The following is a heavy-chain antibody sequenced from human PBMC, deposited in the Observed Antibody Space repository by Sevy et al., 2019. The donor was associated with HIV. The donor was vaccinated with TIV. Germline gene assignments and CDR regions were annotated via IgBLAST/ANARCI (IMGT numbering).Heavy chain of an antibody. D-gene: IGHD3-16*01. Sequence: GGSLRLSCAASGFTFSTYDMHWVRQAPGKGLEWVAIISQDGSYRYYADSVRGRFSMSRDSSKNTLCLQMSGLSIEDTVVYYCAKNRPPGGSYFSRHGMDVWGRGTTVTVSS. V-gene: IGHV3-30*18. CDR2: ISQDGSYR. CDR3: AKNRPPGGSYFSRHGMDV. J-gene: IGHJ6*02. CDR1: GFTFSTYD.